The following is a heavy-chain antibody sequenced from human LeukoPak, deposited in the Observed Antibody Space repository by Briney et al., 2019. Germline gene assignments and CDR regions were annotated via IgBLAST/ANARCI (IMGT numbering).Heavy chain of an antibody. CDR3: AILAIGPIAVDLTTAFDI. Sequence: GESLKISCKGSGYSFSSYWIGWVRQMPGKGLEWMGIIYPGDSETRYSPSFQGQVTISADKSISTAFLQWSSLKASDTAMYYCAILAIGPIAVDLTTAFDIWGQGTMVTVSS. J-gene: IGHJ3*02. CDR2: IYPGDSET. CDR1: GYSFSSYW. D-gene: IGHD6-19*01. V-gene: IGHV5-51*01.